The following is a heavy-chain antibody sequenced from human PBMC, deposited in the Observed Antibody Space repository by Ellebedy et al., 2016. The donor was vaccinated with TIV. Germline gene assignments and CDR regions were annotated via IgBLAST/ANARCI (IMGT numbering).Heavy chain of an antibody. CDR1: GFTFSSYA. J-gene: IGHJ3*02. V-gene: IGHV3-23*01. D-gene: IGHD2-2*02. CDR2: ISGSGGST. CDR3: AKVLPAAIPFGAFDI. Sequence: GESLKISCAASGFTFSSYAMSWVRQAPGKGLEWVSAISGSGGSTYYADSVKGRFTISRDNSKNTLYLQMNSLRAEDTAVYYCAKVLPAAIPFGAFDIWGQGTMVTVSS.